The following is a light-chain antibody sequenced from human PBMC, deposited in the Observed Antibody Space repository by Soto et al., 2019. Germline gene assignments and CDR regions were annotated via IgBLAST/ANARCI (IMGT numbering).Light chain of an antibody. V-gene: IGKV3D-15*01. CDR1: QSISDT. J-gene: IGKJ1*01. Sequence: EIRVRKSPATLSVSKRERATLSCRASQSISDTLAWYQQKPGQAPRLLIYGASTRATGIADRFSGGGSGTEFTLTISSLQPDDFATYYCQHSNSYGTFGHVT. CDR2: GAS. CDR3: QHSNSYGT.